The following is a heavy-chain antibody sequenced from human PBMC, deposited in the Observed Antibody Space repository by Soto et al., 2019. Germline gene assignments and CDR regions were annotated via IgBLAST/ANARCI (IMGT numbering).Heavy chain of an antibody. CDR3: ARADHYDTSGYWK. J-gene: IGHJ4*02. CDR1: GFTFSAYA. Sequence: GGSLRLSCVTSGFTFSAYAMTWVRQAPGKGLEWISSISGGGGNGYYLESVKGRFTISRDKSKNTLYLQMDSLRAEDTAVYYCARADHYDTSGYWKWGQGTLVTVSS. D-gene: IGHD3-22*01. V-gene: IGHV3-23*01. CDR2: ISGGGGNG.